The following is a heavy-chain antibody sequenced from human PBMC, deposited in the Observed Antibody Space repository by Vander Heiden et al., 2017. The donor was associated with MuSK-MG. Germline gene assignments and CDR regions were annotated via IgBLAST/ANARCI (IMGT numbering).Heavy chain of an antibody. Sequence: QVQLVQSGAEVKKPGASVKVSCKASGYTFTSYYMHWVRQAPGQGLEWMGIINPSGGSTSYAQKFQGRVTMTRDTSTSTVYMELSSLRSEDTAVYYCAIIPQYSSSWYDCNKYYYGMDVWGQGTTVTVSS. J-gene: IGHJ6*02. CDR3: AIIPQYSSSWYDCNKYYYGMDV. D-gene: IGHD6-13*01. CDR1: GYTFTSYY. V-gene: IGHV1-46*01. CDR2: INPSGGST.